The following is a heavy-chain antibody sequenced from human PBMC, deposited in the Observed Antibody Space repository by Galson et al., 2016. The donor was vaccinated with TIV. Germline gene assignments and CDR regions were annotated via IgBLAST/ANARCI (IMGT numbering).Heavy chain of an antibody. CDR3: SKARGYGYGSPRDYYYGMDV. CDR2: ISSNSVSR. J-gene: IGHJ6*02. D-gene: IGHD5-18*01. CDR1: GFTFHDYG. Sequence: SLRLSCAASGFTFHDYGMHWDRQAPGKGLEWVSGISSNSVSRGYADSVKGRFTVSRDNAKNSLYLQMNSLRGEDTALYYCSKARGYGYGSPRDYYYGMDVWGQGTTVIVSS. V-gene: IGHV3-9*01.